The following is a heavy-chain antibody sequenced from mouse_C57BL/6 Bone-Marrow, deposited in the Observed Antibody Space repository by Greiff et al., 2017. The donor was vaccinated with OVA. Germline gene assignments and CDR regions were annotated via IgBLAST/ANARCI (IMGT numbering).Heavy chain of an antibody. CDR3: ASLVVYYAMDY. Sequence: EVKVVESGGGLVKPGGSLKLSCAASGFTFSSYAMSWVRQTPEKRLEWVATISDGGSYTYYPDNVKGRFTISRDNAKNNLYLQMSHLKSEDTAMYYCASLVVYYAMDYWGQGTSVTVSS. CDR1: GFTFSSYA. V-gene: IGHV5-4*03. CDR2: ISDGGSYT. J-gene: IGHJ4*01. D-gene: IGHD1-1*02.